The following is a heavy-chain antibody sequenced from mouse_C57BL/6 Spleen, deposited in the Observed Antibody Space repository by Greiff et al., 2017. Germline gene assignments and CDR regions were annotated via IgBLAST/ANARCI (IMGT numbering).Heavy chain of an antibody. CDR1: GFTFTDYY. D-gene: IGHD2-3*01. CDR2: IRNKANGYTT. J-gene: IGHJ4*01. Sequence: EVQLQESGGGLVQPGGSLSLSCAASGFTFTDYYMSWVRQPPGKALEWLGFIRNKANGYTTEYSASVKGRFTISRDNSQSILYLQMNALRAEDSATYYCARYFLYDGRGYAMDYWGQGTSVTVSS. V-gene: IGHV7-3*01. CDR3: ARYFLYDGRGYAMDY.